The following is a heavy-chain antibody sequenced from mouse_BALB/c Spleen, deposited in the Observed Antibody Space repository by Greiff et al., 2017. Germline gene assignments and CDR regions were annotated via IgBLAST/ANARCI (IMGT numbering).Heavy chain of an antibody. CDR2: ISSGSSTI. J-gene: IGHJ4*01. CDR1: GFTFSSFG. V-gene: IGHV5-17*02. Sequence: EVQVVESGGGLVQPGGSRKLSCAASGFTFSSFGMHWVRQAPEKGLEWVAYISSGSSTIYYADTVKGRFTISRDNPKNTLFLQMTSLRSEDTAMYYCARRYDGYLSMDYWGQGTSVTVSS. D-gene: IGHD2-3*01. CDR3: ARRYDGYLSMDY.